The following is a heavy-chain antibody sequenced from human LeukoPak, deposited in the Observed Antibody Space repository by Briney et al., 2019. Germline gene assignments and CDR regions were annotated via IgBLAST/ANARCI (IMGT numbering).Heavy chain of an antibody. D-gene: IGHD3-9*01. CDR1: GGSISSGGYS. J-gene: IGHJ5*02. CDR3: ARGANILTGFDP. Sequence: SETLSLTCAVSGGSISSGGYSWSWIRQPPGKGLEWIGYIYHSGSTYYNPSLKSRVTISVVRSKNQFSLKLHTETPGATAVYYCARGANILTGFDPWGQGTLVTVSS. CDR2: IYHSGST. V-gene: IGHV4-30-2*01.